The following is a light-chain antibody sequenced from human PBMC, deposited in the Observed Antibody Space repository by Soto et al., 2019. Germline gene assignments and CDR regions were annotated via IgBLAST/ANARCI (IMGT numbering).Light chain of an antibody. CDR3: QQRRSWPRVT. CDR2: GAS. CDR1: HSVSRY. J-gene: IGKJ4*01. V-gene: IGKV3-11*01. Sequence: EIVLTQSPATLSLSPGDRGTLSCRASHSVSRYLAWYQQKPGQAPRLLIYGASNRATGIPARFSGSGSGADFTLTISSLEPEDFAVYYCQQRRSWPRVTFGGGTKVEIK.